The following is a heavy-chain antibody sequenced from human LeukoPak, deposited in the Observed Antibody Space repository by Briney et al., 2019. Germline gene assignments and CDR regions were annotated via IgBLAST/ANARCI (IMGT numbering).Heavy chain of an antibody. Sequence: GESLKISCKGSGYSFTSYWIGWVRQKPGKGLEWLGFIYPGDSDTRYSPSFQGQVTISADKSISTAYLQWSSLKASDTAMYYCARHGSYYYDSSGYYGSLDYWGQGTLVTVSS. CDR1: GYSFTSYW. CDR2: IYPGDSDT. J-gene: IGHJ4*02. D-gene: IGHD3-22*01. V-gene: IGHV5-51*01. CDR3: ARHGSYYYDSSGYYGSLDY.